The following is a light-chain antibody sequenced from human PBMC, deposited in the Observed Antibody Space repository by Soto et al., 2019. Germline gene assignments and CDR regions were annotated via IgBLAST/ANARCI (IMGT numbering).Light chain of an antibody. J-gene: IGKJ5*01. CDR3: QQFNTDPIT. CDR2: DVS. CDR1: QDIRGA. V-gene: IGKV1-13*02. Sequence: AIQLTQSPSSLSASVGDRVTITCRASQDIRGALAWYQQKPGKAPKFLIFDVSTLQSGVPSRFSGSGFGTDFTLTISSLQPEDFGTYYCQQFNTDPITFGQGTRLEIK.